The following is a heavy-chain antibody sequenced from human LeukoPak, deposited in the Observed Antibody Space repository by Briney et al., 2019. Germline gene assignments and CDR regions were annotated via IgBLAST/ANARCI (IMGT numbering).Heavy chain of an antibody. Sequence: PETLSLTCPVSAASITTYHWSWIRRPPGKGLEWVGYIFYTGDTSYSPSLKSRVTISLDTSKNQFSLKLRSVTAADTAVYYCARLKMGAYFDLWDRGTLVTVSS. CDR2: IFYTGDT. J-gene: IGHJ2*01. CDR3: ARLKMGAYFDL. CDR1: AASITTYH. D-gene: IGHD3-16*01. V-gene: IGHV4-59*08.